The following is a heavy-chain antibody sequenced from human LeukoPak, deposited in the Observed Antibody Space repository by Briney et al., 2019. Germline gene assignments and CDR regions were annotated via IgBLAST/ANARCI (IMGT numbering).Heavy chain of an antibody. CDR2: IWYDGSNE. Sequence: QSGRSLRLSCAASGFIFSTHAMHWVRQAPGKGLEWVALIWYDGSNEYYADSVKGRFTISRDNSKNTLYLQMNSLRAEDTAVYYCARDSYGMDVWGQGTTVTVSS. CDR1: GFIFSTHA. CDR3: ARDSYGMDV. V-gene: IGHV3-33*01. J-gene: IGHJ6*02.